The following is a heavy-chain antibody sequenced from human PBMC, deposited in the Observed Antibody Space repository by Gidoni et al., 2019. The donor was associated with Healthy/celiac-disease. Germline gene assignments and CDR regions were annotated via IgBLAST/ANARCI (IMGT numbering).Heavy chain of an antibody. D-gene: IGHD1-26*01. J-gene: IGHJ4*02. V-gene: IGHV3-53*01. CDR3: ASSIGWGYFDY. CDR1: GFTVSSNY. CDR2: ICSGGST. Sequence: EVQLVEPGGGLIQPGGSLRLSCAASGFTVSSNYMSWVRQAPGKGLEWVSVICSGGSTYYADSVKARFTISTDNSRNTLYLQMTSLRAEDTAVYYCASSIGWGYFDYWGQGTLVTVSS.